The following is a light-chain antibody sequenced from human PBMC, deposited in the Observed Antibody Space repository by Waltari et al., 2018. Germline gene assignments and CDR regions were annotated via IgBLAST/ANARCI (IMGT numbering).Light chain of an antibody. J-gene: IGLJ3*02. V-gene: IGLV4-69*01. CDR3: QTGGHGTWV. Sequence: LVLTQSPSASASLGASVTLTCTLSRGYSSNVIAWLQQQPGKGPRYLMKVNSDGSHRKGDDIPDRFSASKSGTECQLTISSLQSEDEADYFCQTGGHGTWVFGGGTKLTVL. CDR2: VNSDGSH. CDR1: RGYSSNV.